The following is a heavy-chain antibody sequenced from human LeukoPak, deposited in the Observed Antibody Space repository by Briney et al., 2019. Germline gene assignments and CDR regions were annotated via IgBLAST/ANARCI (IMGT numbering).Heavy chain of an antibody. CDR2: TSGGGSST. CDR1: GFAFSSYA. CDR3: AKDVRSSSSRGVFDF. J-gene: IGHJ4*02. D-gene: IGHD6-6*01. V-gene: IGHV3-23*01. Sequence: GGSLILSCAASGFAFSSYAMSWVRQAPGKELEWVSSTSGGGSSTYYADSVKGRFTISRDNSKNTVFLQMNSLRAEDTAVYYCAKDVRSSSSRGVFDFWGQGTLVTVSS.